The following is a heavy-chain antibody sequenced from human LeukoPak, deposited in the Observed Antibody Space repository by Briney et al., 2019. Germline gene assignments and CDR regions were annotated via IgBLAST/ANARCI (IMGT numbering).Heavy chain of an antibody. J-gene: IGHJ4*02. CDR2: IKEDGSEK. D-gene: IGHD3-10*01. Sequence: GXSLRLSCAASGFTFSSSWMRWVRQAPGKALEWVANIKEDGSEKYYVDSVKGRFTISRDNAKNSVHLQMNSLRAEDTAVYYCARADYYGSGSYYWKWGQGTLVTVSS. V-gene: IGHV3-7*01. CDR3: ARADYYGSGSYYWK. CDR1: GFTFSSSW.